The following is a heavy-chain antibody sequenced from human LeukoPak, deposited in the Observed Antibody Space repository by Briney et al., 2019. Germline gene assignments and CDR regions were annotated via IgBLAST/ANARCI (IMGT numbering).Heavy chain of an antibody. V-gene: IGHV1-69*13. CDR1: GGTFISYA. D-gene: IGHD6-13*01. Sequence: ASVKVSCKASGGTFISYAISWVRQAPGQGLEWMGGIIPIFGTANYAQKFQGRVTITADESTSTAYMELSSLRSEDTAVYYCARDSGYIAAAGTDRWCGMDVWGQGTTVTVSS. J-gene: IGHJ6*02. CDR3: ARDSGYIAAAGTDRWCGMDV. CDR2: IIPIFGTA.